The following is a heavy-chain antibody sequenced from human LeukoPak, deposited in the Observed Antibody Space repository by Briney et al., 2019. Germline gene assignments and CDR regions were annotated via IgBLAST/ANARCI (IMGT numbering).Heavy chain of an antibody. CDR2: AGNRRNGYST. D-gene: IGHD4/OR15-4a*01. Sequence: GGSLRLSCAASGFTFSDHYIDWVRQAPRKGVGWVGRAGNRRNGYSTQYAASVKGRFTFSGDDSENTVYLQMNSLKTEDTAVYFCARIMRVDYGTYYFDYWGPGTLVTVSS. CDR1: GFTFSDHY. CDR3: ARIMRVDYGTYYFDY. J-gene: IGHJ4*02. V-gene: IGHV3-72*01.